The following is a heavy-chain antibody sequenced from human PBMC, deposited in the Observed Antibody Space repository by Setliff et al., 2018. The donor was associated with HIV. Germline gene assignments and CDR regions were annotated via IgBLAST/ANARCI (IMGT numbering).Heavy chain of an antibody. CDR1: GESFSGYY. J-gene: IGHJ4*02. Sequence: SETLSLTCAVYGESFSGYYWTWIRQPPGKGLEWIGEISHSGTTNYNPSLESRVTVSEDTSRHQFFLKLTSVTADDTGVYYCARGPPFAFWGQGLLVTVSS. CDR2: ISHSGTT. V-gene: IGHV4-34*01. CDR3: ARGPPFAF.